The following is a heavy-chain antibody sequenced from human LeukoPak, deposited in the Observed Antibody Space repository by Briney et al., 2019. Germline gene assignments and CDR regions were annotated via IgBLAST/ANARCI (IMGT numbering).Heavy chain of an antibody. CDR3: ARDLQFMVRGVNQIDY. CDR1: GFTFSSYG. D-gene: IGHD3-10*01. J-gene: IGHJ4*02. V-gene: IGHV3-21*01. CDR2: ISSSSSYI. Sequence: PGGSLRLSCAASGFTFSSYGMHWVRQAPGKGLEWVSSISSSSSYIYYADSVKGRFTISRDNAKNSLYLQMNSLRAEDTAVYYCARDLQFMVRGVNQIDYWGQGTLVTVSS.